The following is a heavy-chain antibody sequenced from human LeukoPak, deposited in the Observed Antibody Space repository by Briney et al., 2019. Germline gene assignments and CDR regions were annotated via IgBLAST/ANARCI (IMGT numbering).Heavy chain of an antibody. J-gene: IGHJ4*02. CDR3: AKYSHDSSGSYDY. V-gene: IGHV3-23*01. D-gene: IGHD3-22*01. Sequence: GGSLRLSCTVSGFTVSTNSMSWVRQAPGKGLEWVSAISGSDVSTYYADSMKGRFTISRDNSKNTLYLQMNSLRAEDTAVYYCAKYSHDSSGSYDYWGQGTLVTVSS. CDR1: GFTVSTNS. CDR2: ISGSDVST.